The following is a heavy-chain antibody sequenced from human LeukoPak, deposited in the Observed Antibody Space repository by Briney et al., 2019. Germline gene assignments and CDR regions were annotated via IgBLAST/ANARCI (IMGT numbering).Heavy chain of an antibody. CDR1: GYTFTGYY. D-gene: IGHD6-19*01. V-gene: IGHV1-2*04. Sequence: ASVKVSCKASGYTFTGYYMHWVRRAPGQGLEWMGWINPNSGGTNYAQKFQGWVTMTRDTSISTAYMELSRLRSDDTAVYYCARAGRAPAHSGIAVAQPGFDPWGQGTLVTVSS. J-gene: IGHJ5*02. CDR3: ARAGRAPAHSGIAVAQPGFDP. CDR2: INPNSGGT.